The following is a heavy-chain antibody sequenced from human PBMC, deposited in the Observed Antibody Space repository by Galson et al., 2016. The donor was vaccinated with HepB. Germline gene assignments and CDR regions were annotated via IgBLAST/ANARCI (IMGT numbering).Heavy chain of an antibody. CDR2: IHPGDSET. D-gene: IGHD6-13*01. Sequence: QSGAEVKKPGESLKISCKGSGYSFTSYWIAWVRQVPGKGLEWMGIIHPGDSETRYSPSFQGQVTISADKSISTAHLQWSRLKASDTAKYYCARQKGSSWVLFDYWGQGILVTVSS. CDR3: ARQKGSSWVLFDY. V-gene: IGHV5-51*01. CDR1: GYSFTSYW. J-gene: IGHJ4*02.